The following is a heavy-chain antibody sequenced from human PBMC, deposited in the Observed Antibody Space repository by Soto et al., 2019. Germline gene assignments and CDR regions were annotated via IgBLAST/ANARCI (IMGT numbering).Heavy chain of an antibody. J-gene: IGHJ4*02. V-gene: IGHV1-69*13. D-gene: IGHD3-16*01. CDR1: GGTFSSYA. CDR3: ARALITLYYFDY. CDR2: IIPIFGTA. Sequence: ASLKVSCKASGGTFSSYAISWVRQAPGQGLEWMGGIIPIFGTANYAQKFQGRVTITADESTSTAYMELSSLRSEDTAVYYCARALITLYYFDYWGQGTLVTVSS.